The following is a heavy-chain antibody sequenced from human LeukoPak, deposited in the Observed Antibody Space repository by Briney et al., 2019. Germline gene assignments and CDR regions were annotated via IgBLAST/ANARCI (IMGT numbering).Heavy chain of an antibody. CDR3: ARLSSSWTNWFDP. V-gene: IGHV4-34*01. Sequence: SETLSLTCAVYGGSFSGYYWSWIRQPPGKGLEWIGEINHSGSTNYNPSLKSRVTISVDKSKNQFSLKLSSVTAADTAVYYCARLSSSWTNWFDPWGQGTLVTVSS. CDR2: INHSGST. J-gene: IGHJ5*02. D-gene: IGHD6-13*01. CDR1: GGSFSGYY.